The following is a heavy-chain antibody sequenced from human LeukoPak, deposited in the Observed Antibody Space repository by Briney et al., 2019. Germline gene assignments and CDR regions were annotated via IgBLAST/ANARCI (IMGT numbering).Heavy chain of an antibody. D-gene: IGHD3-22*01. CDR1: GFTFSSYA. V-gene: IGHV3-23*01. J-gene: IGHJ4*02. CDR2: ISCSGDST. CDR3: AKDYYDTSGYYFDS. Sequence: GGSLRLSCAASGFTFSSYAMRWVRQAPGKGLEWVSAISCSGDSTYYADAVKGRFTISRDNSKNTLYLQMNSLRAEDTAVYYCAKDYYDTSGYYFDSWGQGTLVTVSS.